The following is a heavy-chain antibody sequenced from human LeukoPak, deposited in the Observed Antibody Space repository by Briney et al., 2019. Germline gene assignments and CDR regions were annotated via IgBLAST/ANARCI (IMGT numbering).Heavy chain of an antibody. D-gene: IGHD3-10*01. Sequence: GASVKVSCKASGYTYPSYGISGVRQPPAQGLEWMGGHSAYNGNTKYAQELQDRVTMTTDSSTSTAYMELRSLRSDDTAVYYCARDTMVWGVTDYCYGMDVWGQDTTVTVSS. V-gene: IGHV1-18*01. CDR1: GYTYPSYG. CDR3: ARDTMVWGVTDYCYGMDV. CDR2: HSAYNGNT. J-gene: IGHJ6*01.